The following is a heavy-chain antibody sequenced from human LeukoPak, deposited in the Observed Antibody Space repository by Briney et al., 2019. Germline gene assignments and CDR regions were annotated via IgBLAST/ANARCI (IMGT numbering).Heavy chain of an antibody. Sequence: SETLSLTCTVSGGSISSYYWSWIRQPPGKGLEWIGYIYYSGSTNYNPSLKSRVTISVDTSKNQFSLKLSSVTAADTAVYYCARHPPYGGYPALSWGQGTLVTVSS. CDR2: IYYSGST. CDR1: GGSISSYY. CDR3: ARHPPYGGYPALS. V-gene: IGHV4-59*08. D-gene: IGHD5-12*01. J-gene: IGHJ5*02.